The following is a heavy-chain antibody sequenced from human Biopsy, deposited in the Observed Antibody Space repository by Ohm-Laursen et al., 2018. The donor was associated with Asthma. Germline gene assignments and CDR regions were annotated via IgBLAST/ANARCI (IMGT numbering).Heavy chain of an antibody. CDR3: ARAVDYSHYYGIDV. CDR2: ISVYNGNT. CDR1: GYTFNSAG. Sequence: GASVKVSCKTSGYTFNSAGITWVRQAPGQGLEWMRWISVYNGNTKVAQKLQDRVTMITDTSTSTAYMELRSLRSDDTAVYFCARAVDYSHYYGIDVWGQGTTVTAS. J-gene: IGHJ6*02. D-gene: IGHD3-10*01. V-gene: IGHV1-18*01.